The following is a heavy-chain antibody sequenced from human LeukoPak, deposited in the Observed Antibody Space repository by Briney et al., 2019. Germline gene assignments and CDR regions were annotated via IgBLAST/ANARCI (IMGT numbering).Heavy chain of an antibody. V-gene: IGHV1-46*01. D-gene: IGHD3-10*01. CDR3: AGGHRGLWFGEW. Sequence: ASVKVSCKASGYTFTSYYMHWVRQAPGQGLEWMGIINPSGGSTSYAQKLQGRVTMTRDTSTSTVYMELSSLRSEDTAVYYCAGGHRGLWFGEWWGQGTLVTVSS. J-gene: IGHJ4*02. CDR1: GYTFTSYY. CDR2: INPSGGST.